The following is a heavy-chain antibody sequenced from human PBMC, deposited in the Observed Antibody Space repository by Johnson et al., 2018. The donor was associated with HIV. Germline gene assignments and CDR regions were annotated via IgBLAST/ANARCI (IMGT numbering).Heavy chain of an antibody. CDR3: AKAFSSSWSDAFDI. J-gene: IGHJ3*02. D-gene: IGHD6-13*01. CDR2: ISYDGRDK. CDR1: GFTFSSYA. V-gene: IGHV3-30*04. Sequence: QVRLVESGGGVVQPGRSLRLSCAASGFTFSSYAMHWVRQAPGKGLEWVAVISYDGRDKYYAAFVKGRFTISRDNSKNTLYLQMNSLRAEDTAVYYCAKAFSSSWSDAFDIWGQGTMVTVSS.